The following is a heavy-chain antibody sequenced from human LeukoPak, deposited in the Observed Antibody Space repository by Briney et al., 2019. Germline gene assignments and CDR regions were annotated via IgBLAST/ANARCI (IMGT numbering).Heavy chain of an antibody. CDR3: ARVRIVGSTYDAFDI. CDR2: ISYDGTTK. V-gene: IGHV3-30-3*01. Sequence: GRSLRLSCAASGFTFSTYAMHWVRQAPGKGLGWVAVISYDGTTKYHAACVKGRFTISRDNSKNTLYLQMNTLRAEDTAVYYCARVRIVGSTYDAFDIWGQGTMVTVSS. CDR1: GFTFSTYA. D-gene: IGHD1-26*01. J-gene: IGHJ3*02.